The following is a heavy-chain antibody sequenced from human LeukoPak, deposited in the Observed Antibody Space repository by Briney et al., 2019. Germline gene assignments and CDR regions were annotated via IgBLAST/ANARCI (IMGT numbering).Heavy chain of an antibody. D-gene: IGHD3-10*01. V-gene: IGHV1-69*05. CDR3: ARVSYGSGSYWEQIYAFDI. CDR2: IIPIFGTA. J-gene: IGHJ3*02. CDR1: GGTFSSYA. Sequence: ASVKVSCKASGGTFSSYAISWVRQAPGQGLEWMRRIIPIFGTANYAQKFQGRVTITTDESTSTAYMELSSLRSEDTAVYYCARVSYGSGSYWEQIYAFDIWGQGTMVTVSS.